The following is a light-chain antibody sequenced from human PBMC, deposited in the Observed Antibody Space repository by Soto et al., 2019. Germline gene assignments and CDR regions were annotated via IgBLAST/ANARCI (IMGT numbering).Light chain of an antibody. CDR2: DAS. Sequence: DIQMTQSPSTLSASLGDRVTITCRASQSISSGLAWYQQKPGKAPKVLIYDASSLQSGVPSRFSGGGSGTESTFTITSLQPEDIAAYYCQQYGNLPLTFGGGTKVDIK. J-gene: IGKJ4*01. CDR1: QSISSG. CDR3: QQYGNLPLT. V-gene: IGKV1-5*01.